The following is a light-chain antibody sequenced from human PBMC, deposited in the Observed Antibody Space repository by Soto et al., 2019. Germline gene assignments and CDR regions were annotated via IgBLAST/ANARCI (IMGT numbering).Light chain of an antibody. CDR3: SSYTSSSTKV. CDR2: EVS. Sequence: LTQPASVSGSPGQSITISCTGTSSDVGGYNYVSWYQQHPGKAPKLMIYEVSNRPSGVPNRFSGSKSGNTASLTISGLQAEDEADYYCSSYTSSSTKVFGTGTKVTVL. CDR1: SSDVGGYNY. V-gene: IGLV2-14*01. J-gene: IGLJ1*01.